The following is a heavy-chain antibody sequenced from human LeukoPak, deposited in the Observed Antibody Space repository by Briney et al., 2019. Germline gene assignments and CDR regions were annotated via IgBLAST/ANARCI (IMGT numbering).Heavy chain of an antibody. CDR2: IYYSGST. CDR3: ASGSYSSSWYLVY. V-gene: IGHV4-59*08. Sequence: SETLSLTCTVSGGSISSYYWSWIRQPPGKGLEWIGYIYYSGSTNYNPSPKSRVTISVDTSKNQFSLKLSSVTAADTAVYYCASGSYSSSWYLVYWGQGTLVTVSS. CDR1: GGSISSYY. J-gene: IGHJ4*02. D-gene: IGHD6-13*01.